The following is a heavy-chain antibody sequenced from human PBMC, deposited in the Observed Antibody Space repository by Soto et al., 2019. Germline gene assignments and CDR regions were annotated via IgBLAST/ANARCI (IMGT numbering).Heavy chain of an antibody. Sequence: AVKVSCKASGGTFSSYAISWVRQAPGQGLEWMGGIIPIFGTANYAQKFQGRVTITADESTSTAYMELSSLRAEDTAVYYCARARLHGGYDWNYYGMDVWGQGTTVTI. D-gene: IGHD5-12*01. V-gene: IGHV1-69*13. CDR1: GGTFSSYA. CDR3: ARARLHGGYDWNYYGMDV. J-gene: IGHJ6*02. CDR2: IIPIFGTA.